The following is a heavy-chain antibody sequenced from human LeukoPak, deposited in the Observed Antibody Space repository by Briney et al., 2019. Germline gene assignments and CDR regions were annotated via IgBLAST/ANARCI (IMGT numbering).Heavy chain of an antibody. Sequence: PSETLSLTCAVSGGSISSGGYSWSWIRQPPGTGLEWIGYIYHSGSTYYNPSLKSRVTISVDRSKNQFSLKLSSVTAADTAVYYCASHYYDSSGYYQEYFQHWGQGTLVTVSS. CDR2: IYHSGST. V-gene: IGHV4-30-2*01. D-gene: IGHD3-22*01. J-gene: IGHJ1*01. CDR1: GGSISSGGYS. CDR3: ASHYYDSSGYYQEYFQH.